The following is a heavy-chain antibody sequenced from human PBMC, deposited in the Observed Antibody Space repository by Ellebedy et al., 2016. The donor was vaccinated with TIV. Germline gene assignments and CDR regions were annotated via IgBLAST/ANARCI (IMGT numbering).Heavy chain of an antibody. CDR2: IYYSGST. D-gene: IGHD2-21*02. Sequence: SETLSLTXTVSGGSISSGGCYWSWIRQHPGKGLEWIGYIYYSGSTYYNPSLKSRVTMSADTSKNQFSLKVHSVTAADSAVYYCARDPSGDYGVWGHGILVTVSS. CDR3: ARDPSGDYGV. J-gene: IGHJ4*01. CDR1: GGSISSGGCY. V-gene: IGHV4-31*03.